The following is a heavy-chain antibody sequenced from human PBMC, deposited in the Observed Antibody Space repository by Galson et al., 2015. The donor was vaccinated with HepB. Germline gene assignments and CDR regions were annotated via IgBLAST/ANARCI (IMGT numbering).Heavy chain of an antibody. Sequence: PALVKPTQTLSLTCSFSGFSLNTPGMGVGWIRQPPGKALEWLALIFWDDDKRYNSSLKTRLTITKDTSRNQVVLTLTNMDPLDTATYYCAHYTSSSQSYYLDSWAHRTLVTVSS. J-gene: IGHJ4*01. D-gene: IGHD6-6*01. CDR2: IFWDDDK. CDR3: AHYTSSSQSYYLDS. CDR1: GFSLNTPGMG. V-gene: IGHV2-5*02.